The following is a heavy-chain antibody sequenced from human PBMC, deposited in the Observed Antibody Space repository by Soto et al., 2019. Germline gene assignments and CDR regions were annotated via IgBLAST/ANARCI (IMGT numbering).Heavy chain of an antibody. CDR1: GSGFISSG. D-gene: IGHD6-19*01. V-gene: IGHV1-58*02. Sequence: SVKVSCKASGSGFISSGIQWVRQAHGQRLEWIGWIVVASGQTNYAQNFRGRVTISADKSISTAYLQWSSLKASDTAMYYCASGSGWGRMDVWGQGTTVTVSS. CDR2: IVVASGQT. CDR3: ASGSGWGRMDV. J-gene: IGHJ6*02.